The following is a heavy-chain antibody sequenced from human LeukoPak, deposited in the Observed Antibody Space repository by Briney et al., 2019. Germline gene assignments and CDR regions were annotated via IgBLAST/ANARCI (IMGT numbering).Heavy chain of an antibody. CDR3: ARDRGSSGLRDAFDI. D-gene: IGHD3-22*01. Sequence: SETLSLTCTVSGGSISSYYWSWIRQPPGKGLEWIGYIYYSGSTYYNPSLKSRVTISVDTSKNQFSLKLSSVTAADTAVYYCARDRGSSGLRDAFDIWGQGTMVTVSS. V-gene: IGHV4-59*12. J-gene: IGHJ3*02. CDR1: GGSISSYY. CDR2: IYYSGST.